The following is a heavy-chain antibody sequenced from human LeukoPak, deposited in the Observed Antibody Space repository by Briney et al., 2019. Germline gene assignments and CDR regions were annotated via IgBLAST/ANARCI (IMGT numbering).Heavy chain of an antibody. D-gene: IGHD4-17*01. CDR2: ISAYNGNT. V-gene: IGHV1-18*04. CDR3: ARGQLYGDYDPTGDY. Sequence: ASVKVSCKASGYTFTSYYMHWVRQAPGQGLEWMGWISAYNGNTNYAQKLQGRVTMTTDTSTSTAYMELRSLRSDDTAVYYCARGQLYGDYDPTGDYWGQGTLVTVSS. CDR1: GYTFTSYY. J-gene: IGHJ4*02.